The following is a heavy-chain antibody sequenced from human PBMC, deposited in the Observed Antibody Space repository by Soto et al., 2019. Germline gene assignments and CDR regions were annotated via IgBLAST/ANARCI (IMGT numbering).Heavy chain of an antibody. V-gene: IGHV4-59*01. J-gene: IGHJ4*02. Sequence: SETLSLTCTVSGGSISSYYWSWIRQPPWKGLEWIGYIYYSGSTNYNPSLKSRVTISVDTSKNQFSLKLSSVTAADTAVYYCARVAVATIEFDYWGQGTLVTVSS. D-gene: IGHD5-12*01. CDR1: GGSISSYY. CDR2: IYYSGST. CDR3: ARVAVATIEFDY.